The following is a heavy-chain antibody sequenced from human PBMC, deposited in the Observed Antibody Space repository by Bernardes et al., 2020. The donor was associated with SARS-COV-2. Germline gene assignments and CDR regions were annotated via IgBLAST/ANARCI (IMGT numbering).Heavy chain of an antibody. Sequence: GGSLRLSCAASGFTFSTYSMNWVRQATGKGLEWVSSISSSSNSIYYADSVKGRFTIYRDNAQNSLYLQMNSLRAEDTAVYYCARFAEPYCGGDCYSDYWGQGTLGTGSS. CDR1: GFTFSTYS. D-gene: IGHD2-21*01. J-gene: IGHJ4*02. V-gene: IGHV3-21*01. CDR2: ISSSSNSI. CDR3: ARFAEPYCGGDCYSDY.